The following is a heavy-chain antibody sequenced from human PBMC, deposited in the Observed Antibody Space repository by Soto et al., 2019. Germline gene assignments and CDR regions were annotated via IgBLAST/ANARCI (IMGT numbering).Heavy chain of an antibody. CDR2: INHSGST. V-gene: IGHV4-34*01. CDR3: ARGLAYSSGWLDKYYFDY. J-gene: IGHJ4*02. CDR1: GGSFSGYY. D-gene: IGHD6-19*01. Sequence: SETLSLTCAVYGGSFSGYYWSWIRQPPGKGLEWIGEINHSGSTNYNPSLKSRVTISVDTSKNQFSLKLSSVTAADTAVYYCARGLAYSSGWLDKYYFDYWGQGTLVTVSS.